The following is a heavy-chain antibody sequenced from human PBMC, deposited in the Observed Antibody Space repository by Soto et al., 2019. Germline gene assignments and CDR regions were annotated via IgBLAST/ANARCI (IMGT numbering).Heavy chain of an antibody. V-gene: IGHV1-46*03. CDR3: ARGGREINYYYYYMDV. J-gene: IGHJ6*03. Sequence: QVQLVQSGAEVKKPGASVKVSCKASGYTFTSYYMHWVRQAPGQGLEWMGIINPSGGSTSYAQKFQGRVTMTRDTSTSTVYMELSSLRSEDTAVYYCARGGREINYYYYYMDVCCKGTTVTVSS. D-gene: IGHD1-26*01. CDR2: INPSGGST. CDR1: GYTFTSYY.